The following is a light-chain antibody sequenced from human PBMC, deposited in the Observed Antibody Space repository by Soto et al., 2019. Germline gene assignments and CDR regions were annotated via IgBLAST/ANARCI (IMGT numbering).Light chain of an antibody. Sequence: EIVLTQSPGTLSLSPGERATLSCRASQSVSSSYLAWYQQKPGQAPRLLIYGSSSRATGIPDRCSGSGSGTDVTLTISRLEPEDFAVYYCQQYGSYPGFTFGTGTKVDIK. V-gene: IGKV3-20*01. CDR2: GSS. CDR3: QQYGSYPGFT. J-gene: IGKJ3*01. CDR1: QSVSSSY.